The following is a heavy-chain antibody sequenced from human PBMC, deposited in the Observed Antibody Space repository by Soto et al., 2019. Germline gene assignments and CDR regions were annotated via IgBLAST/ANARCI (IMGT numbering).Heavy chain of an antibody. D-gene: IGHD6-19*01. J-gene: IGHJ4*02. CDR1: GFTFSSYA. CDR2: ISYDGSNK. V-gene: IGHV3-30-3*01. CDR3: ASCIAVAGGIDY. Sequence: QVQLVESGGGVVQPGRSLRLSCAASGFTFSSYAMHWVRQAPGKGLEWVAVISYDGSNKYYADSVKGRFTISRDNSKNTLYLQMNSLRAEDTAVYYCASCIAVAGGIDYWGQGTLFTVSS.